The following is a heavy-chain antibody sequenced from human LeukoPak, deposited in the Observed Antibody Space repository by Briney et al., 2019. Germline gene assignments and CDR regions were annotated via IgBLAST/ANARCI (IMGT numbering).Heavy chain of an antibody. D-gene: IGHD6-19*01. Sequence: GGSLRLSCAASGFTVSSNYMSWVRQAPGKGLEWVSVIYSGGSTYYADSVKGRFTISRDNSKNTLYLQMNSLRAEDTAVYYCARDLAVAGRFDYWGQGTLVTVSS. V-gene: IGHV3-66*01. J-gene: IGHJ4*02. CDR3: ARDLAVAGRFDY. CDR2: IYSGGST. CDR1: GFTVSSNY.